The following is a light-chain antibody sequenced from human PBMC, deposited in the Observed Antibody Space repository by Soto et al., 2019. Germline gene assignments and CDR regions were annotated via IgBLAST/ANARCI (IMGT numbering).Light chain of an antibody. CDR1: SSDVGGYNY. J-gene: IGLJ2*01. CDR2: DVS. V-gene: IGLV2-8*01. CDR3: SSYAGSNNLVV. Sequence: QSALTQPPSASGSPGQSVTISCTGTSSDVGGYNYVSWYQQHPGKAPKLMIYDVSNRPSGVAYRFSGSKSGNTASLTVSGLQEEEDADYYCSSYAGSNNLVVFGGGTKVTVL.